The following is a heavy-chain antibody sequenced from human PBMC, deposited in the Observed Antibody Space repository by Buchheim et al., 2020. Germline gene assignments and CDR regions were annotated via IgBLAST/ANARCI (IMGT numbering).Heavy chain of an antibody. CDR2: ISGSGGST. CDR3: AKAPEEWIQLWDY. V-gene: IGHV3-23*01. CDR1: GFTFSSYS. D-gene: IGHD5-18*01. J-gene: IGHJ4*02. Sequence: VQLLESGGSLVQPGGSLRLSCEASGFTFSSYSMTWVRQAPGIGLEWVSAISGSGGSTYYADSVKGRFTISRDNSKNTLYLQMNSLRAEDTAVYYCAKAPEEWIQLWDYWGQGTL.